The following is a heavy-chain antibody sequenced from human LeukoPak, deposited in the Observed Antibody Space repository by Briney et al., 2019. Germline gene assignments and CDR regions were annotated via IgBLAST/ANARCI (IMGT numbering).Heavy chain of an antibody. CDR3: ARYLWFGENYYFDY. CDR2: INHSGST. CDR1: GGSFSGYY. D-gene: IGHD3-10*01. J-gene: IGHJ4*02. Sequence: SETLSLTCAVSGGSFSGYYWSWIRQPPGKGLEWIGEINHSGSTNYNSSLKSRVTISVDTSKNQFSLKLSSVTAADTAVYYCARYLWFGENYYFDYWGQGTLVTVSS. V-gene: IGHV4-34*01.